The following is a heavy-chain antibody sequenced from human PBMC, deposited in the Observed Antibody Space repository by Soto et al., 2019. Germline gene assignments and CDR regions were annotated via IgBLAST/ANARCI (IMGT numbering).Heavy chain of an antibody. CDR3: ARSVEGHFEH. CDR1: GFTFRVYS. J-gene: IGHJ4*02. CDR2: MTSDMKTI. V-gene: IGHV3-48*02. D-gene: IGHD6-19*01. Sequence: EVQLVESGGGLIQPGGSLRLSCAASGFTFRVYSMNWIRQAPGKGLEWISYMTSDMKTIHYADSVKGRFTISIDNDKNSVYLQMTGLRNEDTAVYYSARSVEGHFEHWGQGGLLTVSS.